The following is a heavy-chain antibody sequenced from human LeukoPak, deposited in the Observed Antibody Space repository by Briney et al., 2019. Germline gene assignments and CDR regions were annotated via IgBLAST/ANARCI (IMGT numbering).Heavy chain of an antibody. D-gene: IGHD3-10*01. CDR3: ARDLYREYDCGYYGDY. J-gene: IGHJ4*02. CDR1: GFTFSSYG. V-gene: IGHV3-30*03. Sequence: PGRSLRLSCAASGFTFSSYGMHWVRQAPGKGLEWVAFISFDGGNNYYPDSLKGRFTISRDISKNTVYLQINSLRPEDTAVYYCARDLYREYDCGYYGDYWGRGTLVTVSS. CDR2: ISFDGGNN.